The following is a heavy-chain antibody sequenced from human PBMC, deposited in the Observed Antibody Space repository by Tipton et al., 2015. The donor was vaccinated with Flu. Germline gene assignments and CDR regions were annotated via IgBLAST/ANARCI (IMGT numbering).Heavy chain of an antibody. V-gene: IGHV4-38-2*02. CDR2: IYRTGST. CDR3: ARALNSGREYAFDI. Sequence: TLSLTCTVSGYFINSGYYWGWIRQSPGEGLQWIASIYRTGSTYYNPPLKSRVTMSVDTTKNLFYLKLTSVTAADTAVYYCARALNSGREYAFDIWGQGAVVTVSS. J-gene: IGHJ3*02. D-gene: IGHD6-19*01. CDR1: GYFINSGYY.